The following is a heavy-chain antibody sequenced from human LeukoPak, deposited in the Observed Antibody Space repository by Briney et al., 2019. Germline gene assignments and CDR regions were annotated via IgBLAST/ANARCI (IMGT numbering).Heavy chain of an antibody. CDR2: IYSSGST. Sequence: SETLSLTCTVSGGSISSSSYYWGWIRQPPGKGLEWIGYIYSSGSTSYNPSLKSRVTMSVDTSKNQFSLKLNSVTAADTAVYYCAGTGALDYWGQGTLVTVSS. CDR1: GGSISSSSYY. V-gene: IGHV4-61*05. J-gene: IGHJ4*02. CDR3: AGTGALDY. D-gene: IGHD3/OR15-3a*01.